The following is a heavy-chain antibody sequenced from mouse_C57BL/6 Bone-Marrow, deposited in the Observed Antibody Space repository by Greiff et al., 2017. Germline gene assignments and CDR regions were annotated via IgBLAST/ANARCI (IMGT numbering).Heavy chain of an antibody. Sequence: VQLQQSGAELVRPGASVKLSCTASGFNIKDDYIHWVKQRPEQGLEWIGWIDPEIGDTEYASKFQGKATITADTSSNTAYLQLSRLTSEVTAVYYCASFDGNYFDFWGQGTPLTVAA. CDR3: ASFDGNYFDF. CDR1: GFNIKDDY. D-gene: IGHD2-3*01. CDR2: IDPEIGDT. J-gene: IGHJ2*01. V-gene: IGHV14-4*01.